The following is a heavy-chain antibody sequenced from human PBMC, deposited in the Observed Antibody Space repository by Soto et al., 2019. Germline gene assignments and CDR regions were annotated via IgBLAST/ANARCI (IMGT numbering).Heavy chain of an antibody. CDR3: ATPVYGSGSLTKFDY. V-gene: IGHV1-18*01. CDR1: GYTFTNYG. CDR2: ISAYNGDT. J-gene: IGHJ4*02. Sequence: ASVKVSCKASGYTFTNYGITWVRQAPGQGLEWMGWISAYNGDTHYTQRLQGRVTMTTDTSTSTAYMELRRLRSDDTAVYYCATPVYGSGSLTKFDYWGQGTPVTVSS. D-gene: IGHD3-10*01.